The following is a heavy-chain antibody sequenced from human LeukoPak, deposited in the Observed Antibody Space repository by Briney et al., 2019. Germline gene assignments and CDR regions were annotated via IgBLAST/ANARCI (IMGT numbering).Heavy chain of an antibody. CDR3: ARNYYDSSGYYYVSDY. CDR1: GYTFTSYY. Sequence: ASVKDSCKASGYTFTSYYMHWVRQAPGQGLEWMGIINPSGGSTSYAQKFQGRVTMTRDTSTSTVYMELSSLRSEDTAVYYCARNYYDSSGYYYVSDYSGQGTLVTVSS. D-gene: IGHD3-22*01. V-gene: IGHV1-46*01. CDR2: INPSGGST. J-gene: IGHJ4*02.